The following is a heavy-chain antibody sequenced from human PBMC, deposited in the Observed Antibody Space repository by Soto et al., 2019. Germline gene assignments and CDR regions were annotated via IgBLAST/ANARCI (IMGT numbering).Heavy chain of an antibody. CDR3: ARHLFDSWKGYTYYYYMDV. CDR2: MYYRAMT. D-gene: IGHD3-3*01. J-gene: IGHJ6*03. Sequence: QVQLQESGPGLVKPSETLSLTCSVPGGSIRSHNWSWIRQPPGKGLEWIGCMYYRAMTEYNPSLKSRVTNSADTSNNKVSLRLTSATAADTAVYYCARHLFDSWKGYTYYYYMDVWGKGTAVTVSS. V-gene: IGHV4-59*08. CDR1: GGSIRSHN.